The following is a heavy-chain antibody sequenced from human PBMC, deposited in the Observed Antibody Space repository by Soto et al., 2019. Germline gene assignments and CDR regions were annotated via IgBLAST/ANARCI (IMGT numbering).Heavy chain of an antibody. D-gene: IGHD6-19*01. CDR1: GFTVSSNY. CDR3: ARDFRYSSGWMTIPYYYYYGMDV. Sequence: PGGSLRLSCAASGFTVSSNYMSWVRQAPGKGLEWVSVIYSGGSTYYADSVKGRFTISRDNSKNTLYLQMNSLRAEDTAVYYCARDFRYSSGWMTIPYYYYYGMDVWGQGTTVTVSS. J-gene: IGHJ6*02. CDR2: IYSGGST. V-gene: IGHV3-66*01.